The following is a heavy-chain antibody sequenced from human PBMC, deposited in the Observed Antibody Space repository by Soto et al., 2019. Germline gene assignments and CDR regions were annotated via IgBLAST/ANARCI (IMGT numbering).Heavy chain of an antibody. CDR2: INAGNGNT. CDR1: GYTFTSYA. CDR3: ARDHPPYCGGDCYYGYFDY. Sequence: ASVKVSFKASGYTFTSYAMHWVRQAPGQRLEWTGWINAGNGNTKYSQKFQGRVTITRDTSASTAYMELSSLRSEDTAVYYCARDHPPYCGGDCYYGYFDYWGQGTLVTVSS. V-gene: IGHV1-3*01. J-gene: IGHJ4*02. D-gene: IGHD2-21*01.